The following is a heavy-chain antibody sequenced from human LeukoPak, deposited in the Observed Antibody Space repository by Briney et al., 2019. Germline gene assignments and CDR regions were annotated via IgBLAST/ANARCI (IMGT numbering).Heavy chain of an antibody. J-gene: IGHJ4*02. V-gene: IGHV1-18*01. CDR3: ARDLKSPRVRGVINPFDY. CDR1: GYTFTSYG. D-gene: IGHD3-10*01. CDR2: ISAYNGNT. Sequence: ASVKVSCKASGYTFTSYGISWVRQAPGQGLEWMGWISAYNGNTNYAQKLQGRVTMTTDTSTSTAYMELRSLRSDDTAVYYCARDLKSPRVRGVINPFDYWGQGTLVTVSS.